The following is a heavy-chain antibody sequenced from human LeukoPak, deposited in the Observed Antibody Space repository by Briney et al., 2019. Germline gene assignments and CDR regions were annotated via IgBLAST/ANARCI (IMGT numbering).Heavy chain of an antibody. CDR1: GFTFSSYE. V-gene: IGHV3-48*03. CDR3: ADGYNYAPPLL. D-gene: IGHD5-24*01. J-gene: IGHJ4*02. CDR2: ISSSGST. Sequence: GSLRLSCAASGFTFSSYEMNWVRQAPGKGLEWVSYISSSGSTYYADSVKGRFTISRDNSKNTLYLQMNSLRAEDTAVYYCADGYNYAPPLLWGQGTLVTVSS.